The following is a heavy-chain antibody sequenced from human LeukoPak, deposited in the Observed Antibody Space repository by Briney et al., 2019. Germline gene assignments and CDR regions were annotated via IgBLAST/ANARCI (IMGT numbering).Heavy chain of an antibody. CDR3: ARDRVLRFLEWLGGRGSPNWFDP. CDR1: GGSISSGGYS. V-gene: IGHV4-30-2*01. J-gene: IGHJ5*02. D-gene: IGHD3-3*01. Sequence: SQTLSLTCAVSGGSISSGGYSWSWIRQPPGKGLEWIGYIYHSGSTYYNPSLKSRVTISVDRSKNQFSLKLSSVTAADTAVYYCARDRVLRFLEWLGGRGSPNWFDPWGQGTLVTVSS. CDR2: IYHSGST.